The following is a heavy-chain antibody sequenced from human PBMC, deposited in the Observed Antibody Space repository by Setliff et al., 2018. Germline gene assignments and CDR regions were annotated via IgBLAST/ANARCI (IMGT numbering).Heavy chain of an antibody. CDR1: GGSFSGYS. J-gene: IGHJ3*02. CDR2: INHSGST. CDR3: ARGDEIVQGRHGAFDI. Sequence: SETLSLTCAVYGGSFSGYSWSWIRQPPGKGLEWIGKINHSGSTNYNPSLKSRVTISIDTSKNQFSLKVTSVTAADTAVYYCARGDEIVQGRHGAFDIWGQGTMVTVSS. D-gene: IGHD1-1*01. V-gene: IGHV4-34*01.